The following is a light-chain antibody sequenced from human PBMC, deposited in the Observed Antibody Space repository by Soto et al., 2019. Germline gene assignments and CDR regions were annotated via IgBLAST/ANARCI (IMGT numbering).Light chain of an antibody. CDR2: GAS. V-gene: IGKV3-15*01. CDR3: HQYDNWPPHT. Sequence: EIVMTQSPATLSVSPGEGATLSCRASQSVSHNLAWYQQKPGQAPGLLIYGASTRATGIPTRFSGSGSGTEFTLTISSLQSEDFAVYYCHQYDNWPPHTFGQGTKLEMK. J-gene: IGKJ2*01. CDR1: QSVSHN.